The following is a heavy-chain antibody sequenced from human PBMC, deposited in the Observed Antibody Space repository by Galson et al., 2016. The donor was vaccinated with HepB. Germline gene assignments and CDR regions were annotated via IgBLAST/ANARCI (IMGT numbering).Heavy chain of an antibody. Sequence: SLRLSCAASGHTFSGYAMHWVRQAPGKGLEWVAVIYYDGSNKNYADSVKGRFTISRDTSKNTLYLQMNSLRAEDTAVYYCAKDNGVSSFDYWGQGTLVTVSS. CDR3: AKDNGVSSFDY. J-gene: IGHJ4*02. CDR2: IYYDGSNK. D-gene: IGHD2-8*01. CDR1: GHTFSGYA. V-gene: IGHV3-33*06.